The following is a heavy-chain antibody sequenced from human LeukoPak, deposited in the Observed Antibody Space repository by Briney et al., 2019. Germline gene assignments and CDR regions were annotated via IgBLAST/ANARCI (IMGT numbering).Heavy chain of an antibody. CDR3: ATLGGNYFDY. J-gene: IGHJ4*02. CDR2: IWYDGSNK. Sequence: GGSLRLSCTASGFTFSNFWMGWVRQAPGKGLEWVAVIWYDGSNKYYADSVKGRFTISRDNSKNTLYLQMNSLRAEDTAVYYCATLGGNYFDYWGQGTLVTVSS. V-gene: IGHV3-33*08. CDR1: GFTFSNFW. D-gene: IGHD3-10*01.